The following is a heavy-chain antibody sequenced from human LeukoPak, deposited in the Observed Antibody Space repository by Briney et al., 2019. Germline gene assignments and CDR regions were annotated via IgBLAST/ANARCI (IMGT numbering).Heavy chain of an antibody. CDR2: IYHSGST. Sequence: NPSETLSLTCTVSGYSISSGYYWGWIRQPPGKGLEWIGSIYHSGSTYYNPSLKSRVTISVDTSKNQFSLKLSSVTAADTAVYYCARAWYSSGWLLDYWGQGTLVTVSS. J-gene: IGHJ4*02. V-gene: IGHV4-38-2*02. CDR1: GYSISSGYY. CDR3: ARAWYSSGWLLDY. D-gene: IGHD6-19*01.